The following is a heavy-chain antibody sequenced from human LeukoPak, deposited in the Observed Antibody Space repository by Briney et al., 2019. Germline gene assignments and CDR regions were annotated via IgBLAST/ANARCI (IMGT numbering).Heavy chain of an antibody. CDR3: ALEHLPDYYDSSGYYYSFDY. CDR1: GDSISSSSCY. D-gene: IGHD3-22*01. CDR2: ISYSGST. Sequence: PSETLSLTCTVSGDSISSSSCYWGWIRQSPGKGLEWIGTISYSGSTYYHQSLKSRVTISVDTSKNQFSLKLSSVTAADTAVYYCALEHLPDYYDSSGYYYSFDYWGQGTLVTVSS. V-gene: IGHV4-39*01. J-gene: IGHJ4*02.